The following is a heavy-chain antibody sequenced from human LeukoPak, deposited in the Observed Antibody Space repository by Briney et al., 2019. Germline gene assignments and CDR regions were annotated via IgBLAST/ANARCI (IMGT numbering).Heavy chain of an antibody. CDR3: ARENQDSSAAPV. Sequence: SVKVSCKASGGTFSSYAISWVRQAPGQGLEWMGGIIPIFGTANYAQKFQGRVTITTDESTSTAYMELSSLRSEDTAVYYCARENQDSSAAPVWGKGTTVTVSS. V-gene: IGHV1-69*05. CDR2: IIPIFGTA. J-gene: IGHJ6*04. D-gene: IGHD6-6*01. CDR1: GGTFSSYA.